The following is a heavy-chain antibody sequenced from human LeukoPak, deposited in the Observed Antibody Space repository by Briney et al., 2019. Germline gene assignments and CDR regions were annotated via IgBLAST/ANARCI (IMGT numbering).Heavy chain of an antibody. D-gene: IGHD3-22*01. V-gene: IGHV1-46*01. CDR1: GYTFTSYY. CDR3: ARDDYLMGFRGYYDSSGYQSYYYYYYMDV. Sequence: GASVKVSCKASGYTFTSYYMRWVRQAPGQGLEWMGIINPSGGSTSYAQKFQGRVTMTRDTSTSTVYMELSSLRSEDTAVYYCARDDYLMGFRGYYDSSGYQSYYYYYYMDVWGKGTTVTVSS. J-gene: IGHJ6*03. CDR2: INPSGGST.